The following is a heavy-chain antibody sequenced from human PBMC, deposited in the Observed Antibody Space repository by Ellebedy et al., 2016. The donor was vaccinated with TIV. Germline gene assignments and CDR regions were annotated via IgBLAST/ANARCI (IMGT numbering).Heavy chain of an antibody. CDR2: IYHSGST. CDR3: AGNIPAAHRGSYYYGMDV. V-gene: IGHV4-4*02. CDR1: GGSISSSNW. Sequence: SETLSLXXAVSGGSISSSNWWSWVRQPPGKGLEWIGEIYHSGSTNYNPSLKSRVTISVDKSKNQFSLKLSSVTAADTAVYYCAGNIPAAHRGSYYYGMDVWGQGTTVTVSS. J-gene: IGHJ6*02. D-gene: IGHD2-2*01.